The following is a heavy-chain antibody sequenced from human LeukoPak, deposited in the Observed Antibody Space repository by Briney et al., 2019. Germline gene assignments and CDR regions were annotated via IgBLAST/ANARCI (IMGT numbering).Heavy chain of an antibody. CDR3: AKDLIVGATKVPYFDY. J-gene: IGHJ4*02. V-gene: IGHV3-64*04. CDR2: ISSNGGST. D-gene: IGHD1-26*01. Sequence: PGGSLRLSCSASGFTFSSYAMHWVRQAPGKGLEYVSAISSNGGSTYYADSVKGRFTISRDNSKNTLYLQMNSLRAEDTALYYCAKDLIVGATKVPYFDYWGQGTLVTVSS. CDR1: GFTFSSYA.